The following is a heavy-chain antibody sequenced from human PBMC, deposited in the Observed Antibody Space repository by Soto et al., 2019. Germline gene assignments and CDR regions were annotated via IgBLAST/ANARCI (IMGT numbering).Heavy chain of an antibody. CDR3: ARDRHGSGWYRSSGLGY. D-gene: IGHD6-19*01. V-gene: IGHV3-21*01. CDR2: ISSSSSYI. CDR1: GFTFSSYS. Sequence: EVQLVESGGGLVKPGGSLRLSCAASGFTFSSYSMNWVRQAPGKGLEWVSSISSSSSYIYYADSVKGRFTISRDNAKNSLYLKMNSLRAEDTAVYYCARDRHGSGWYRSSGLGYWGQGTLVAVSS. J-gene: IGHJ4*02.